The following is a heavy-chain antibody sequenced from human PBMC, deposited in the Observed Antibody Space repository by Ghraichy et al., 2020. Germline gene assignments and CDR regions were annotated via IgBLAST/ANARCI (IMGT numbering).Heavy chain of an antibody. CDR3: ARGGTGVTQERWLQLSARYYYYMDV. CDR2: IIPILGIA. Sequence: SVKVSCKASGGTFSSYAISWVRQAPGQGLEWMGRIIPILGIANYAQKFQGRVTITADKSTSTAYMELSSLRSGETAVYYCARGGTGVTQERWLQLSARYYYYMDVWGKGTTVTVSS. CDR1: GGTFSSYA. J-gene: IGHJ6*03. V-gene: IGHV1-69*04. D-gene: IGHD5-24*01.